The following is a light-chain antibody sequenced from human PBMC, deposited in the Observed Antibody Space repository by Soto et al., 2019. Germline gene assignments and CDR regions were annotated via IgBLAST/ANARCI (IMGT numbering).Light chain of an antibody. V-gene: IGKV1-33*01. Sequence: DIQMTQSPSSVPASVGDRVSSTCQASQDISNFLNWYQQKPGKAPKLLIYDASDLETGVPSRFSGSGSGTDFTFTISSLQPEDIATYYCHQYDNLPLTFGGGTKVEIK. CDR2: DAS. CDR3: HQYDNLPLT. CDR1: QDISNF. J-gene: IGKJ4*01.